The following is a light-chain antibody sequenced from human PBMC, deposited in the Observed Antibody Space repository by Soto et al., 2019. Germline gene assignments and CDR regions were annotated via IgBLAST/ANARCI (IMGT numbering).Light chain of an antibody. Sequence: IQLTQSPSSLSASVGDRVTITCRASQDITSYLAWYQQKPGKAPNLLIYAASTLQSGVPSRFSGSRSGTDVTLTISSQQPEDFATYYCQQRNSYPRTFGGGTKVEI. J-gene: IGKJ4*02. CDR3: QQRNSYPRT. V-gene: IGKV1-9*01. CDR1: QDITSY. CDR2: AAS.